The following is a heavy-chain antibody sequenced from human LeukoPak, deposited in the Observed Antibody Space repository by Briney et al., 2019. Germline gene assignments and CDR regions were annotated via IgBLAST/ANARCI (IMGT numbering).Heavy chain of an antibody. D-gene: IGHD3-10*01. CDR2: ISKDGGTQ. Sequence: GGSLRLSCSASGFAFSSYATYWVRQAPGKGLEYVSAISKDGGTQYPADSVKGRITISRDNSKNTLYLQMSSLRPEDTAVYYCVKDQVFRGSGSYGDYWGQGTLVTVSS. J-gene: IGHJ4*02. CDR1: GFAFSSYA. V-gene: IGHV3-64D*09. CDR3: VKDQVFRGSGSYGDY.